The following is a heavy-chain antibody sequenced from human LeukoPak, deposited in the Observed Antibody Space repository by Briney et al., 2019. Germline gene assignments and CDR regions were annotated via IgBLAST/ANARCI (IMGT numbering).Heavy chain of an antibody. CDR1: GYTFTSYG. J-gene: IGHJ4*02. CDR3: ARGYCSGGTCYDY. V-gene: IGHV1-18*01. D-gene: IGHD2-15*01. Sequence: ASVKVSCKASGYTFTSYGISWVRQAPGQGLEWMGWISVYNGDTNYAQNLQGRVTMTTDTSTSTAYMELRSLRPDDTAVYYCARGYCSGGTCYDYWGQGTLVTVSS. CDR2: ISVYNGDT.